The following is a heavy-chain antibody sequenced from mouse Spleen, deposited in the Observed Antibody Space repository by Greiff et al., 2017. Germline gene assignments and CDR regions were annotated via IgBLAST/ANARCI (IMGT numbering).Heavy chain of an antibody. V-gene: IGHV3-6*02. J-gene: IGHJ2*01. CDR3: ASFYYGYDYFDY. Sequence: VQLKESGPGLVKPSQSLSLTCSVTGYSITSGYYWNWIRQFPGNKLEWMGYISYDGSNNYNPSLKNRISITRDTSKNQFFLKLNSVTTEDTATYYCASFYYGYDYFDYWGQGTTLTVSS. D-gene: IGHD1-2*01. CDR1: GYSITSGYY. CDR2: ISYDGSN.